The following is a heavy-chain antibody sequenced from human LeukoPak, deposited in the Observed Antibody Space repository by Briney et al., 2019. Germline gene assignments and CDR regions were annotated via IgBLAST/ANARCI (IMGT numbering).Heavy chain of an antibody. CDR2: IIPILGIA. CDR1: GGTFSSYA. Sequence: ASVKVSCKASGGTFSSYAISWVRQAPGQGLEWMGRIIPILGIANYAQKLQGRVTMTTDTSTSTAYMELRSLRSDDTAVYYCARRLFSSSSPIDYWGQGTLVTVSS. CDR3: ARRLFSSSSPIDY. D-gene: IGHD6-6*01. J-gene: IGHJ4*02. V-gene: IGHV1-69*04.